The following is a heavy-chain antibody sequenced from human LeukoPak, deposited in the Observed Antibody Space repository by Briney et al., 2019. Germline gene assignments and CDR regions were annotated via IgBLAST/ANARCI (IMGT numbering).Heavy chain of an antibody. Sequence: GESLQISFQGSGYSFTSYWIGWVRPMPGKGLEWMGVIYPVDSDTTYSPSFQGQVPIPASKSISTAYLQGSSLKASDTAMYYWAGHPGGEGYSSLVTIDYWGQGTLVSVSS. CDR3: AGHPGGEGYSSLVTIDY. CDR1: GYSFTSYW. D-gene: IGHD6-19*01. J-gene: IGHJ4*02. V-gene: IGHV5-51*01. CDR2: IYPVDSDT.